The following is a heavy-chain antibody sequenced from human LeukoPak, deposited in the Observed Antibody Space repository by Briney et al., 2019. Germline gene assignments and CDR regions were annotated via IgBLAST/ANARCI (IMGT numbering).Heavy chain of an antibody. CDR2: IHYSGST. J-gene: IGHJ4*02. CDR3: GRGWISPYSGYDYDYFDY. D-gene: IGHD5-12*01. CDR1: GDSITSYY. V-gene: IGHV4-59*01. Sequence: SETLSLTCSVSGDSITSYYWSWIRQPPGKGLEWIGYIHYSGSTNYNPSLRSRVTISVDTSKNQFSLRLSSVTATDTAVYYCGRGWISPYSGYDYDYFDYWGQGALVTVSS.